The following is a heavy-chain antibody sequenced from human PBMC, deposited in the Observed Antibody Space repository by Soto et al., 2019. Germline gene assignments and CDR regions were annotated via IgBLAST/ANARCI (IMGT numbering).Heavy chain of an antibody. CDR2: IKQEGTEK. J-gene: IGHJ4*02. D-gene: IGHD6-13*01. V-gene: IGHV3-7*01. Sequence: PGGSLRLSCAASGFTFNTYWMTWVRQAPGKGLEWVANIKQEGTEKYYVPSVKGRFTISRDNAENSVYLQMNSLRVEDTAVYYCARTYSNTPTDSWGQGTLVTVSS. CDR1: GFTFNTYW. CDR3: ARTYSNTPTDS.